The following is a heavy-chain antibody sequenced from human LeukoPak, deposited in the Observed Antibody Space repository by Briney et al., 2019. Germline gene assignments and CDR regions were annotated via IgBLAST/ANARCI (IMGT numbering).Heavy chain of an antibody. V-gene: IGHV3-74*01. J-gene: IGHJ4*02. Sequence: GGSLRLSCAASGFTFSTSWMHWVRQAPGQGLVWVSRINSVGSTTNYADSVKGRFTVSRDNAKNTLSLQMNSLRAEDTAIYFCVRENRGYNYGYFDYWDQGTLVTVSS. CDR2: INSVGSTT. CDR1: GFTFSTSW. CDR3: VRENRGYNYGYFDY. D-gene: IGHD5-18*01.